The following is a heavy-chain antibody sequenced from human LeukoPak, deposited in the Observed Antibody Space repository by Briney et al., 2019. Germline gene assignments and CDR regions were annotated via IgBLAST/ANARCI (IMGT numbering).Heavy chain of an antibody. V-gene: IGHV4-59*08. CDR3: ARGYSSSWQPFEY. Sequence: PSETLSLTCTVSGASISSYYWSWIRQPPGKGLEWIGDIYYSGSTNYNPSLKSRVTISVDTSKNQVSLKLSSVTAADTAVYYCARGYSSSWQPFEYWGQGTLVTVSS. D-gene: IGHD6-13*01. CDR1: GASISSYY. CDR2: IYYSGST. J-gene: IGHJ4*02.